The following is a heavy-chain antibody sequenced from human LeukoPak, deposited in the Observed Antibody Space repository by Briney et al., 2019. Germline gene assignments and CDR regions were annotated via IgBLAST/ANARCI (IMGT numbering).Heavy chain of an antibody. CDR1: GYTFTSYG. CDR3: ADLDGGGVTKRRAFGADY. CDR2: MNPNSGNT. D-gene: IGHD2-8*02. V-gene: IGHV1-8*01. J-gene: IGHJ4*02. Sequence: ASVKVSRKASGYTFTSYGINWVRQATGQGLEWMGWMNPNSGNTGYAQKFQGRVTMTRNTSISTAYMELSSLRSEDTAVDYCADLDGGGVTKRRAFGADYRGQGNL.